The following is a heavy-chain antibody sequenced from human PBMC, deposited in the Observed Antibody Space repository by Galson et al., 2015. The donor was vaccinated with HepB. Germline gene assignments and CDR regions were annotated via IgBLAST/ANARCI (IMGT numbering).Heavy chain of an antibody. CDR1: GGTFSSYA. Sequence: SVKVSCKASGGTFSSYAISWVRQAPGQGLEWMGGIIPIFGTANYAQKFQGRVTITADESTSTAYMELSSLRSEDAAVYYCARAKRGMTTVTPFDYWGQGTLVTVSS. V-gene: IGHV1-69*13. D-gene: IGHD4-11*01. CDR2: IIPIFGTA. CDR3: ARAKRGMTTVTPFDY. J-gene: IGHJ4*02.